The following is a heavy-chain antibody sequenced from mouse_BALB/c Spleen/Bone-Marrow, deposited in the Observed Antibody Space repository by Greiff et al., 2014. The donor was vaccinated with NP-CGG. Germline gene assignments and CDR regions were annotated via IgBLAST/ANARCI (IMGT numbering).Heavy chain of an antibody. CDR1: GYSITSGYS. V-gene: IGHV3-1*02. J-gene: IGHJ2*01. CDR2: INYSGTT. CDR3: ARRNGNYYFDY. D-gene: IGHD2-1*01. Sequence: EVKLMESGPDLVKPSQSLSLTCTVSGYSITSGYSWHWIRQFPGNKLEWMGYINYSGTTNYNPSLKSRISITRDTSKNQVFLQLNSVTTEDTATYYCARRNGNYYFDYWGQGTTLTVSS.